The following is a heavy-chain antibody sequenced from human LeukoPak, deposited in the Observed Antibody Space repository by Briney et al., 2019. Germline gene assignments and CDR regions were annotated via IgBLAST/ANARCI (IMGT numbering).Heavy chain of an antibody. V-gene: IGHV3-23*01. D-gene: IGHD3-22*01. CDR1: GFTFSSDS. CDR2: ISGSGGST. Sequence: GGSLRLSCAASGFTFSSDSMNWVRQAPGKGLEWVSAISGSGGSTYYADSVKGRFTISRDNSKNTLYLQMNSLRAEDTAVYYCAKVLTMIVVVSDYWGQGTLVTVSS. J-gene: IGHJ4*02. CDR3: AKVLTMIVVVSDY.